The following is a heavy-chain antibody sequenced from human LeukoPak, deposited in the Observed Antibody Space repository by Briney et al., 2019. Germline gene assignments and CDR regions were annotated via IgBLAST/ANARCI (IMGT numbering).Heavy chain of an antibody. CDR3: ARGPTPYYYGSGSYLGHFDY. CDR1: GYTFTSYA. Sequence: ASVKVSCKASGYTFTSYAMNWVRQAPGQGLEWMGLINTNTGNPTYAQGFTGRFVFSLDTSVSTAYLQISSLKAEDTAVYYCARGPTPYYYGSGSYLGHFDYWGQGTLVTVSS. V-gene: IGHV7-4-1*02. J-gene: IGHJ4*02. D-gene: IGHD3-10*01. CDR2: INTNTGNP.